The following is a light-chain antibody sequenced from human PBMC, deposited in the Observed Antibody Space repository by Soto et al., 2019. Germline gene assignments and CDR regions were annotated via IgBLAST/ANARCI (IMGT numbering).Light chain of an antibody. CDR1: QSVSSN. Sequence: EIVLTQSPATLSLSPGERATLSCRASQSVSSNLAWYQQKPPQAPRLLIYDASTRATGIPARFSGSGSGTAFTLTTISLQSEDFAVYYCQQYNSWPYTFGQGAKLDIK. V-gene: IGKV3-15*01. CDR3: QQYNSWPYT. J-gene: IGKJ2*01. CDR2: DAS.